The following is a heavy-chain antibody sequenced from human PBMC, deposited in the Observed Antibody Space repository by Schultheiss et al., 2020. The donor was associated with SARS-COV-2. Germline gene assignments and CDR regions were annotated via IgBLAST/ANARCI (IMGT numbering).Heavy chain of an antibody. Sequence: GESLKISCAASGFTFSDYYMSWIRQAPGKGLEWVSYISSSSSYTNYADSVKGRFTISRDNAKNSLYLQMNSLRAEDTAVYYCACLRFFLDYWGQGTLVTVSS. CDR1: GFTFSDYY. V-gene: IGHV3-11*06. J-gene: IGHJ4*02. CDR2: ISSSSSYT. CDR3: ACLRFFLDY. D-gene: IGHD5/OR15-5a*01.